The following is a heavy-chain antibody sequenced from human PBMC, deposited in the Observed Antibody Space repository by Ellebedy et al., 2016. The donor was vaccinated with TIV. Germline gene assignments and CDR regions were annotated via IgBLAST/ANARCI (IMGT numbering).Heavy chain of an antibody. CDR3: ARVSDGNYNPNFDN. J-gene: IGHJ4*02. Sequence: GESLKISCTASGFTLNNYWMTWVRQAPGKGLEWVANIRRDGSEKYNVDSVKGRFTISRSNADNSLYLQMNSLRADDTAVYYCARVSDGNYNPNFDNWGQGTLVTVSS. D-gene: IGHD4-17*01. CDR1: GFTLNNYW. CDR2: IRRDGSEK. V-gene: IGHV3-7*01.